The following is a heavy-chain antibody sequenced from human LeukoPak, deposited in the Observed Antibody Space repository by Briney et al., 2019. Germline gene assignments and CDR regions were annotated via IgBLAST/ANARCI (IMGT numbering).Heavy chain of an antibody. CDR1: GGSFSGYY. Sequence: SETLSLTCAVYGGSFSGYYWSWIRQPPGKGLEWIGEINHSGGTNYNPSLKSRVTISVDTSKNQFSLKLSSVTAADTAVYYCARVRVYCSGGSCYFYGGELDYWGQGTLVTVSS. V-gene: IGHV4-34*01. CDR3: ARVRVYCSGGSCYFYGGELDY. J-gene: IGHJ4*02. D-gene: IGHD2-15*01. CDR2: INHSGGT.